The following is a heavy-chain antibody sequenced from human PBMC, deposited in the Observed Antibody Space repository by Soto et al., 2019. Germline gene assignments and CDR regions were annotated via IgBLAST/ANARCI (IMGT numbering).Heavy chain of an antibody. D-gene: IGHD3-22*01. CDR2: LNPGSGDT. CDR1: GYTFTNYD. Sequence: ASVKVSCKASGYTFTNYDVNWVRQVPGQGLEWMGWLNPGSGDTGYAQKFQGRVTMTRNTSIGTAYMELSSLRSDDTAVYYCARYYYDSSGYLDYYYYGMDVWGQGTTVTVSS. J-gene: IGHJ6*02. CDR3: ARYYYDSSGYLDYYYYGMDV. V-gene: IGHV1-8*01.